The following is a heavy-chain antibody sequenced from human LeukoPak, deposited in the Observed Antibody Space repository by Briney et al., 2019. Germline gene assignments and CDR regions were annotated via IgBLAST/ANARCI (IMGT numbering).Heavy chain of an antibody. Sequence: PSETLSLTCTVSGGSISTYYWNWIRQPPGKGLKWIGYIYYSGSTNYNPSLTGRVTISVDTSKNQFSLKLSSVTAADTAVYYCAREYNYYDSSGWDAFEIWGQGTMVTVSS. CDR3: AREYNYYDSSGWDAFEI. V-gene: IGHV4-59*01. D-gene: IGHD3-22*01. CDR1: GGSISTYY. J-gene: IGHJ3*02. CDR2: IYYSGST.